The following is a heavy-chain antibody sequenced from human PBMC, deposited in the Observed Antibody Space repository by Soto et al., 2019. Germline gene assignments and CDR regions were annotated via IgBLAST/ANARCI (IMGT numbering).Heavy chain of an antibody. CDR1: GGSVSTYY. CDR2: INHSGIN. D-gene: IGHD3-9*01. V-gene: IGHV4-34*01. Sequence: QLQQCGAGLLKPSETLSLTCVVSGGSVSTYYYNWIRQSPGKGLEWIVEINHSGINNYRPSLKSRATMSLDTSKTQFSLKLTSVTAADTAVYYCARGGSNDWQVAFDIWGQRTMVTVSS. CDR3: ARGGSNDWQVAFDI. J-gene: IGHJ3*02.